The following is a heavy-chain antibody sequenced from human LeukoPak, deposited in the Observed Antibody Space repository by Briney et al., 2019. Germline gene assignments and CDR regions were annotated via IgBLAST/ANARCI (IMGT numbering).Heavy chain of an antibody. CDR1: GFTFSSYA. V-gene: IGHV3-48*04. CDR3: AREDIVVVVSATLAYGLDV. J-gene: IGHJ6*02. Sequence: GRSLRLSCAASGFTFSSYAMHWVRQSPGKGLEWISYIGASGSTTNYVDSVKGRFTISRDNTKNSLYLQMNSLRPDDTAVYYCAREDIVVVVSATLAYGLDVWGQGTTVTVSS. D-gene: IGHD2-15*01. CDR2: IGASGSTT.